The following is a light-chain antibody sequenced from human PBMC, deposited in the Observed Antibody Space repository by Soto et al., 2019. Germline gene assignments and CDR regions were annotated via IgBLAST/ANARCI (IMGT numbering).Light chain of an antibody. V-gene: IGKV3-15*01. J-gene: IGKJ4*01. CDR2: DAS. CDR1: QSVGSN. CDR3: QQYDTWPLT. Sequence: EIVMTQSPAPLSVSAGERVTLSCRASQSVGSNLAWYQQKPGLAPRVLIYDASTRATVIPARFSGSGSGTDFTLTISSLQSEDFAVYYCQQYDTWPLTFGGGTKVDIK.